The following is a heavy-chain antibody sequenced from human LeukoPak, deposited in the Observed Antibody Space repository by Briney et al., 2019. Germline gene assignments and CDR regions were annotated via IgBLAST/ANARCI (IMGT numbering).Heavy chain of an antibody. CDR2: IYYSGST. J-gene: IGHJ4*02. V-gene: IGHV4-59*08. D-gene: IGHD2-2*01. CDR1: GGSISSYY. Sequence: SETLSLTCTVSGGSISSYYWSWIRQPPGKGLEWIGYIYYSGSTNYNPSLKSRVTISVDTSKNQFSLKLSSVTAADTAVYYCARHVRSSTSCYAGYWGQGILVTVSS. CDR3: ARHVRSSTSCYAGY.